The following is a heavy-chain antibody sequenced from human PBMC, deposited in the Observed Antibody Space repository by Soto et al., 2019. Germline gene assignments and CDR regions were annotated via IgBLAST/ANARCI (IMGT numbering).Heavy chain of an antibody. D-gene: IGHD2-2*01. CDR3: ARDGIVVVPAAMTDAFDI. CDR2: INPSGGST. V-gene: IGHV1-46*03. J-gene: IGHJ3*02. Sequence: ASVKVSCKASGYTFTSYYMHWVRQAPGQGLEWMGIINPSGGSTSYAQKFQGRVTMTRDTSTSTVYMELSSLRSEDTAVYYCARDGIVVVPAAMTDAFDIWGQGTMVTVSS. CDR1: GYTFTSYY.